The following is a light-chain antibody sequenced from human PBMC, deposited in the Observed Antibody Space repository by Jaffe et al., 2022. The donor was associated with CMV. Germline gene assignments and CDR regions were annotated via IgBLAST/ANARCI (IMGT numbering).Light chain of an antibody. CDR2: DVT. V-gene: IGLV2-11*01. J-gene: IGLJ1*01. CDR3: CSYAGSYTYV. CDR1: SNNVGSYDF. Sequence: QSALTQARSVSGSPGQSVTISCTGTSNNVGSYDFVSWYQQYPGEAPKLMIYDVTKRPSGVPDRFSGSKSGNTASLTISGLQAEDEADYYCCSYAGSYTYVFGSGTTVSVL.